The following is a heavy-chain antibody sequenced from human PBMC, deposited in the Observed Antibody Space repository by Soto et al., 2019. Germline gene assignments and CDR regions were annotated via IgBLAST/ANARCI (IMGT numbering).Heavy chain of an antibody. Sequence: EVQLEESGGGSVQPGGSLRLSCAGSGFTGSLNYMAWVRQAPGKGLECVSVIYVNANTYYADSVQGRFTISRDSSKNTVYLKMDSLRAEDTAVYYCARNYYVSGSYAPWFDPRGQGTQVKVSS. J-gene: IGHJ5*02. V-gene: IGHV3-66*01. CDR3: ARNYYVSGSYAPWFDP. CDR1: GFTGSLNY. CDR2: IYVNANT. D-gene: IGHD3-10*01.